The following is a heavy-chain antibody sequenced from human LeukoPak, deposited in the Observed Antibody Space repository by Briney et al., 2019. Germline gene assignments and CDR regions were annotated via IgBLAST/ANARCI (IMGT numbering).Heavy chain of an antibody. CDR2: FDPEDGET. V-gene: IGHV1-24*01. CDR3: ATAFQVAATYDY. Sequence: ASVKVSCKVSGYTLTELSMHWVRQAPGKGLEWMGGFDPEDGETIYAQKFQGRVTMTEDTSTDTAYMELSSLRSEDTAVYYCATAFQVAATYDYWGQGTLVTVFS. CDR1: GYTLTELS. J-gene: IGHJ4*02. D-gene: IGHD2-15*01.